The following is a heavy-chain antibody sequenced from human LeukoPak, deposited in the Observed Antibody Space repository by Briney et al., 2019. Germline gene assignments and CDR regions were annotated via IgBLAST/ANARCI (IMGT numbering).Heavy chain of an antibody. CDR3: ARRRAARRTFDY. D-gene: IGHD6-6*01. J-gene: IGHJ4*02. CDR1: GGSFSGYY. Sequence: SETLSLTCAVYGGSFSGYYWSWIRQPPGKGLEWIGEINHSGSTNYNPSLKSRVTISVDTSKNQLSLKLSSVTAADTAVYYCARRRAARRTFDYWGQGTLVTVSS. CDR2: INHSGST. V-gene: IGHV4-34*01.